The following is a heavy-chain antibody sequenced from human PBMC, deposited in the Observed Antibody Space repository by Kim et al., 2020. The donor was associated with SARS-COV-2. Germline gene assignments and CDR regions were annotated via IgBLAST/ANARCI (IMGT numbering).Heavy chain of an antibody. CDR3: AKADGSGTYYGYYYNRDV. D-gene: IGHD3-10*01. J-gene: IGHJ6*03. Sequence: VRGRFTFSRDNAKNAVYLQMSSLRAEDTAVYYCAKADGSGTYYGYYYNRDVWGKGTTVTVSS. V-gene: IGHV3-30*02.